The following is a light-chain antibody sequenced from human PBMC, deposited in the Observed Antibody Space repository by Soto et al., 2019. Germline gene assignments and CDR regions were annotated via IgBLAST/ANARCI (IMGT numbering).Light chain of an antibody. CDR2: DVS. V-gene: IGLV2-14*03. CDR3: SSYTSSGTHNYV. CDR1: SSDVGGYDS. J-gene: IGLJ1*01. Sequence: QSALTQPASVSGSPGQSITISCTGTSSDVGGYDSVSWYQQLPGKVPTVIIFDVSDRPSGLSNRFSVSKSGNSSSLTISGLQAEDEAHDYCSSYTSSGTHNYVFGTGTKLTVL.